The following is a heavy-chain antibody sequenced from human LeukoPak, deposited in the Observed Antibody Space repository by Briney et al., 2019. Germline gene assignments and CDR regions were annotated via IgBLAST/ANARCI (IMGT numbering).Heavy chain of an antibody. CDR3: ARDQGATSGSYPLDY. CDR2: IYSGGST. D-gene: IGHD1-26*01. Sequence: PGGSLRPSCAASGFTVSSNYMSWVRQAPGKGLEWVSGIYSGGSTYYADSVKGRFTISRDNAKNSLYLQMNSLRAEDTAVYYCARDQGATSGSYPLDYWGQGTLVTVSS. CDR1: GFTVSSNY. V-gene: IGHV3-53*01. J-gene: IGHJ4*02.